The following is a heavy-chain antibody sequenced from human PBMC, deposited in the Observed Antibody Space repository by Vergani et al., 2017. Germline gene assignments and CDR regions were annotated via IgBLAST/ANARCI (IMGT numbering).Heavy chain of an antibody. CDR3: AREGRLGYCSSTSCYANTPFDY. D-gene: IGHD2-2*01. V-gene: IGHV3-30*03. J-gene: IGHJ4*02. CDR2: ISYDGSNK. Sequence: QVQLVESGGGVVQPGRSLRLSCAASGFTFSSYGMHWVRQAPGKGLEWVAVISYDGSNKYYADSVKGRFTISRDNSKNTLYLQMNSLRAEDTAVYYCAREGRLGYCSSTSCYANTPFDYWGQGTLVTVSS. CDR1: GFTFSSYG.